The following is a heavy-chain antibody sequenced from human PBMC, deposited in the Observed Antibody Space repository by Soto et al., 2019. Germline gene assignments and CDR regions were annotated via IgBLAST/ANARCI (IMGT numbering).Heavy chain of an antibody. V-gene: IGHV3-23*01. Sequence: EVQLLESGGGLVQPGGSLRLSCAASGVSFSNYAMNWVRQAPGKGLEWVSGISHSGSSTYYADSVKGRFTISRDNSKNTLYLQMNRLRAEDTAVDYCAKGSWVHHGSEGGNWLDPWGQGTLVTVSS. D-gene: IGHD3-10*01. CDR2: ISHSGSST. CDR1: GVSFSNYA. CDR3: AKGSWVHHGSEGGNWLDP. J-gene: IGHJ5*02.